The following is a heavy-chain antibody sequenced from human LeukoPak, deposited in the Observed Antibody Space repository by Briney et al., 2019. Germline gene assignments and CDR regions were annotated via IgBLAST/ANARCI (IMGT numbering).Heavy chain of an antibody. CDR1: GFTFSSYG. V-gene: IGHV3-30*02. CDR2: IRYDGSNK. D-gene: IGHD4-11*01. CDR3: AKDRSGLPDY. J-gene: IGHJ4*02. Sequence: AGGSLGLSCAASGFTFSSYGMHWVRQAPGKGLEWVAFIRYDGSNKYYADSVKGRFTISRDNSKNTLYLQMNSLRAEDTAVYYCAKDRSGLPDYWGQGTLVTVSS.